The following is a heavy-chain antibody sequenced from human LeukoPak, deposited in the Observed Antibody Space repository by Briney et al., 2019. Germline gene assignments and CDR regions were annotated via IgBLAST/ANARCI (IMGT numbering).Heavy chain of an antibody. J-gene: IGHJ3*02. D-gene: IGHD1-26*01. CDR3: ARRSGSYSHDAFDI. V-gene: IGHV4-34*01. CDR2: INHSGST. CDR1: GGSFSGYY. Sequence: PSETLSLTCAVYGGSFSGYYWSWIRQPPGKGLEWIGEINHSGSTNYNPSLKSRVTISVDTSKNQFSLKLNSVTAADTAVYYCARRSGSYSHDAFDIWGQGTMVTVSS.